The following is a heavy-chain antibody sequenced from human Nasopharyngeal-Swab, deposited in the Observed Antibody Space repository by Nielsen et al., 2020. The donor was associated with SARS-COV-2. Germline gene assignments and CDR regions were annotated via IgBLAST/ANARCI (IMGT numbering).Heavy chain of an antibody. CDR2: IWYDGSNK. J-gene: IGHJ6*03. V-gene: IGHV3-33*01. CDR3: ARDPNFDPSGNMDV. CDR1: GFTFSSYG. D-gene: IGHD3-9*01. Sequence: GESLKISCAASGFTFSSYGMHWVRQAPGKGLEWVAVIWYDGSNKYYAESVKGRFTISRDNSKNTLYLQMNSLRAEDTAVYYCARDPNFDPSGNMDVWGKGTTVTVSS.